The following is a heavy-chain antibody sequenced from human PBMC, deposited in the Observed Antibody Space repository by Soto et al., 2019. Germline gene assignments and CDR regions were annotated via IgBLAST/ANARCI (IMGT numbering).Heavy chain of an antibody. V-gene: IGHV1-69*01. Sequence: QVQLVQSGAEVKKPGSSVKVSCKASGGTFSSYAISWVRHAPGQGLEWMGGVIPIFGTANYAQKFQGRVTITADESSSTADMELSSLRSEDTAVYYCAEDDSTIGYFDYWGQGTLVPVSS. CDR2: VIPIFGTA. D-gene: IGHD1-1*01. CDR1: GGTFSSYA. CDR3: AEDDSTIGYFDY. J-gene: IGHJ4*02.